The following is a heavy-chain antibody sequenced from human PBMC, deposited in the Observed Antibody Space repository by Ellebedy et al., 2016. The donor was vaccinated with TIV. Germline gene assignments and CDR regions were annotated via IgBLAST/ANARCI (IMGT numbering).Heavy chain of an antibody. J-gene: IGHJ3*02. CDR3: AKDPNGDFIGAFDM. D-gene: IGHD2-21*02. Sequence: GESLKISXAASGFTFSSYAMSWVRQAPGKGLEWVSAISGGGGATYYADSVTDRFTVSRDQSKNTVYLQMNSLRVEDTAVYYCAKDPNGDFIGAFDMWGQGTKVTVSS. CDR1: GFTFSSYA. V-gene: IGHV3-23*01. CDR2: ISGGGGAT.